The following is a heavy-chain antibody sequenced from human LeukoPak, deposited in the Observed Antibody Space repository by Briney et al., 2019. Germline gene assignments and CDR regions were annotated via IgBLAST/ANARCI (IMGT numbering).Heavy chain of an antibody. D-gene: IGHD3-10*01. J-gene: IGHJ6*02. CDR1: GYTFTSYY. V-gene: IGHV1-46*01. Sequence: ASVKVSCTASGYTFTSYYMHWVRQAPGQGLEWMGIINPSGGSTSYAQKFQGRVTMTRDTSTSTVYMELSSLRSEDTAVYYCARDGETGSGSPLGYGMDVWGQGTTVTVSS. CDR3: ARDGETGSGSPLGYGMDV. CDR2: INPSGGST.